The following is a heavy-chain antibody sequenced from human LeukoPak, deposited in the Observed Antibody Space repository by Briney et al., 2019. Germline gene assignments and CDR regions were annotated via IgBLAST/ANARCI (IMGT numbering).Heavy chain of an antibody. V-gene: IGHV3-53*01. CDR3: ARPNLGYCGGGSCYLRY. J-gene: IGHJ4*02. Sequence: PGGSLRLSCAASGFTVSSNHMSWVRQAPGKGLEWVSVIYSGGSTYYADSVKGRFTISRDNSKNTLYFEMNSLRAEDTAVYYCARPNLGYCGGGSCYLRYWGQGTLVTVSS. CDR1: GFTVSSNH. CDR2: IYSGGST. D-gene: IGHD2-15*01.